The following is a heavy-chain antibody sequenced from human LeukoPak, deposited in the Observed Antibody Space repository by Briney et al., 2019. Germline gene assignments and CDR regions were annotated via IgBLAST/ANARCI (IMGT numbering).Heavy chain of an antibody. D-gene: IGHD3-16*01. CDR1: GGTFSSYA. J-gene: IGHJ6*03. Sequence: ASVKVSCKASGGTFSSYAISWVRQAPGQGVEWMGGIIPIFGTANYAQKFQGRVTITTDESTSTAYMELSSLRSEGTAVYYCARAKGVDYPNYYYYYYMDVWGKGTTVTVSS. CDR2: IIPIFGTA. CDR3: ARAKGVDYPNYYYYYYMDV. V-gene: IGHV1-69*05.